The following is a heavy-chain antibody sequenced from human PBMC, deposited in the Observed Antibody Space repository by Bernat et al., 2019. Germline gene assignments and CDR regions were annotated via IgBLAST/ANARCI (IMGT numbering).Heavy chain of an antibody. V-gene: IGHV5-51*03. J-gene: IGHJ4*02. CDR1: GYRFSNYW. CDR3: ARLYSSTWYYFDN. CDR2: IYPGDSDA. Sequence: EVQLVQSGAEVKKPGESLKISCKGSGYRFSNYWIGWVRQMPGQGLEWMGLIYPGDSDARYSPSFQGQVTLSADKSISTAYLQWTSLKASDTAMYYCARLYSSTWYYFDNWGQGTLVTGSS. D-gene: IGHD6-13*01.